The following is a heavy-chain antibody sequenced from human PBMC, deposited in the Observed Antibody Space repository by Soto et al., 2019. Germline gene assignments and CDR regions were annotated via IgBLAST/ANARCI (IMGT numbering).Heavy chain of an antibody. CDR1: GYTFTTYG. CDR3: ARALSMAQYYYYMDV. V-gene: IGHV1-18*01. Sequence: QVQPVQSGPEVKKPGASVKVSCKASGYTFTTYGISWVRQAPGQGLEWMGWISPYNGDTHYAERFQGRLTMTTDTSATSAYMELRTLSSDDRAVYFCARALSMAQYYYYMDVWGKGTTVTVSS. CDR2: ISPYNGDT. J-gene: IGHJ6*03.